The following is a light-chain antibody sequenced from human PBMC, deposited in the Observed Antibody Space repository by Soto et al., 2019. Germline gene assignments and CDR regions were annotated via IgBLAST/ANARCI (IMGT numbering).Light chain of an antibody. V-gene: IGLV2-8*01. CDR1: SSDIGLYNY. Sequence: QSALTQPPSASGSPGQSVTISCAGTSSDIGLYNYVSWYQHHPGKAPKLIIYEVSKRPSGVPDRFSGSKSGNTASLTVSGLQAEDEADYYFDVFGGGTKLTVL. CDR3: DV. CDR2: EVS. J-gene: IGLJ3*02.